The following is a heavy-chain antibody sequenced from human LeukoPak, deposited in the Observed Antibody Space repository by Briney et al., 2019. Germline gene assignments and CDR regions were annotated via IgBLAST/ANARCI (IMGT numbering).Heavy chain of an antibody. Sequence: SGGSLRLSCAASGFTFSSYAMSWVRQAPGKGLEWVSAISGSGGSTYYADSVKGRFTISRDNSKNTLYLQMNSLRAEETAVYYCAKVMTTYYYYYGMDVWGQGTTVTVSS. J-gene: IGHJ6*02. CDR3: AKVMTTYYYYYGMDV. V-gene: IGHV3-23*01. CDR1: GFTFSSYA. CDR2: ISGSGGST. D-gene: IGHD4-17*01.